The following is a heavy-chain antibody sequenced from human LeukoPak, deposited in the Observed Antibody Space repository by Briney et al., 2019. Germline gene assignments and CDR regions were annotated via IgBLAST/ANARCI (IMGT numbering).Heavy chain of an antibody. D-gene: IGHD3-22*01. CDR3: ARGPDYYAGSGYWSVY. J-gene: IGHJ4*02. Sequence: PGGSLRLSCAASGFTFSSYSMNWVRQAPGKGLEWVSSISSSSNYIYYADSVKGRFTISRDNAKNSLYLQTNSLRAEDTAVYYCARGPDYYAGSGYWSVYWGQGTLVTVSS. V-gene: IGHV3-21*01. CDR1: GFTFSSYS. CDR2: ISSSSNYI.